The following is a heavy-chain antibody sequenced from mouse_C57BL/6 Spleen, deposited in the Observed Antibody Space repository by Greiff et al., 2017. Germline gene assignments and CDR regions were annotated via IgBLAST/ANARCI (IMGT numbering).Heavy chain of an antibody. J-gene: IGHJ1*03. CDR3: ARGRGFDV. CDR1: GYTFTSYW. V-gene: IGHV1-59*01. Sequence: VQLQQPGAELVRPGTSVKLSCKASGYTFTSYWMHWVKQRPGQGLEWIGVIDPSDSYTNYNQKFKGKATLTVDTSSSTAYMQLSSLTSEDSAVYYCARGRGFDVWGTGTTVTVSS. CDR2: IDPSDSYT.